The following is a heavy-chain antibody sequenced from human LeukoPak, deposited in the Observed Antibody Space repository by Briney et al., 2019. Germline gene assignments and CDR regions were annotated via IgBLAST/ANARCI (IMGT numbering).Heavy chain of an antibody. J-gene: IGHJ4*02. V-gene: IGHV4-39*01. D-gene: IGHD3-16*01. Sequence: SETLSLTSTVSGGSISSSSYYWGWIRQPPGKGLEWIGSIYYSGSTYYNPSLKSRVTISVDTSKNQFSLKLSSVTAADTAVYYCARVPRANYDYVWGSCWGQGTLVTVSS. CDR1: GGSISSSSYY. CDR2: IYYSGST. CDR3: ARVPRANYDYVWGSC.